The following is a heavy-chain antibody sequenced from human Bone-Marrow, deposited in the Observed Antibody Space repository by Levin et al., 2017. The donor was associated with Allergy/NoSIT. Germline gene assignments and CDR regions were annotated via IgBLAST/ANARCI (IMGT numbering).Heavy chain of an antibody. J-gene: IGHJ3*02. CDR3: ARYNYEYNALDI. CDR1: GFTFRTHD. Sequence: PGGSLRLSCAASGFTFRTHDMHWVRQGTEKGLEWVSTIGTAGDTYYPDSVRGRFTISRENAKNSLYLQMNGLSAGDTAVYYCARYNYEYNALDIWGQGTMVTVSS. CDR2: IGTAGDT. V-gene: IGHV3-13*01. D-gene: IGHD5-18*01.